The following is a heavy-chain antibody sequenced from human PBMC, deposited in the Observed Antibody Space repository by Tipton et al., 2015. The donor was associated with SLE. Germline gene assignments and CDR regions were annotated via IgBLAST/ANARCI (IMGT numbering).Heavy chain of an antibody. J-gene: IGHJ2*01. CDR1: GGSINNTSSY. D-gene: IGHD3-9*01. Sequence: TLSLTCTVSGGSINNTSSYWGFIRLPPGKGLEWIGSIYYSGITQYNPSLKSRVTISVDTSKNQFSLRLNSVSAADTAVYYCARHADYFEWPHEWYFDLWGRGTLVTVSS. CDR3: ARHADYFEWPHEWYFDL. V-gene: IGHV4-39*07. CDR2: IYYSGIT.